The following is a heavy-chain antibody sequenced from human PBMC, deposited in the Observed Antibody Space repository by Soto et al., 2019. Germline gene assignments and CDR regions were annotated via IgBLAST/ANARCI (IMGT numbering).Heavy chain of an antibody. CDR2: TYYRSKWYN. J-gene: IGHJ6*02. V-gene: IGHV6-1*01. Sequence: PSQTLSLTCAISGDSVSSNSAAWNWIRQSPSRGLEWLGRTYYRSKWYNDYAVSVKSRITINPDTSKNQFSLQLNSVTPEDTAVYYCARDPRRAAAGTGYYYGMDVWGQGTTVTVSS. CDR3: ARDPRRAAAGTGYYYGMDV. CDR1: GDSVSSNSAA. D-gene: IGHD6-13*01.